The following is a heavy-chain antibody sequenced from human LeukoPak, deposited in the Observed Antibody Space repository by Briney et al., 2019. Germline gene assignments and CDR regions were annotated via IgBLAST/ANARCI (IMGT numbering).Heavy chain of an antibody. D-gene: IGHD6-13*01. Sequence: PGGSLRLSCAASGFTVSSNYMSWVRQAPGKGLEWVSVIYSGGSTYYADSVKGRFTISRDNSKNTLYLQMNSLRAEDTAVYYCAREVSYSSSWYGMDVWGQGTTVTVSS. CDR3: AREVSYSSSWYGMDV. CDR2: IYSGGST. CDR1: GFTVSSNY. J-gene: IGHJ6*02. V-gene: IGHV3-66*01.